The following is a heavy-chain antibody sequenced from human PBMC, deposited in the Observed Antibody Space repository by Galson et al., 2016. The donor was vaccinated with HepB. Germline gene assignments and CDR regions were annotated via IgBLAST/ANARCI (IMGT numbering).Heavy chain of an antibody. CDR1: GGSISSGGYY. CDR3: ARVTGYDYDY. D-gene: IGHD5-12*01. Sequence: TLSLTCTVSGGSISSGGYYWGWIXQHPGKXLEXIGYIYYSGSTYYNPSLKSRVIISVDTSKNQFSLKLSSVTAADTAVYYCARVTGYDYDYWGQGTLVTVSS. J-gene: IGHJ4*02. CDR2: IYYSGST. V-gene: IGHV4-31*03.